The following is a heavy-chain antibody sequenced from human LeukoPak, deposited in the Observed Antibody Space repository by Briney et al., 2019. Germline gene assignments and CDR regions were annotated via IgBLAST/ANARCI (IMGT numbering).Heavy chain of an antibody. CDR2: ISDDSNTY. CDR3: AKGDVVGAPSGGY. J-gene: IGHJ4*02. Sequence: GGSLRLSCAASGFTFSSNNMSWVRQAPGKGLEWVSSISDDSNTYYYADSVEGRFTISRDNAKNSLYLQMNSLRAEDTAVYYCAKGDVVGAPSGGYWGQGTLVTVSS. CDR1: GFTFSSNN. V-gene: IGHV3-21*01. D-gene: IGHD2-15*01.